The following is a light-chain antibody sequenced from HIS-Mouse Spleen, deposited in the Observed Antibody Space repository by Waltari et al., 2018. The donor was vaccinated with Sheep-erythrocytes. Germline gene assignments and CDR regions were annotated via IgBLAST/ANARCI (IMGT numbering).Light chain of an antibody. J-gene: IGLJ2*01. V-gene: IGLV3-10*01. Sequence: SYELTQPPSVSVSPGQTARITCSGDALPNKYAYSYQQKSGQAPVLVIYEDSKRPSGIPERFSGSSSGTMATLTISGAQVEDEADYYCYSTDSSGNHSVFGGGTKLTVL. CDR3: YSTDSSGNHSV. CDR1: ALPNKY. CDR2: EDS.